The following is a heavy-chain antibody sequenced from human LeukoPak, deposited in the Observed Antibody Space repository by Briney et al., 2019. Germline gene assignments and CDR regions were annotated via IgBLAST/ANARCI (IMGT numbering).Heavy chain of an antibody. V-gene: IGHV3-23*01. Sequence: GGSLRLSCAASGFSFSSAAMTWVRQAPGKGLEWVSLIGTIGYSTYYADSVKGRFTISRDNSKNTLSLQMNSLRVEDTAIYYCAKDIQLSTWGLGTMVTVSS. CDR2: IGTIGYST. J-gene: IGHJ3*01. D-gene: IGHD5-24*01. CDR3: AKDIQLST. CDR1: GFSFSSAA.